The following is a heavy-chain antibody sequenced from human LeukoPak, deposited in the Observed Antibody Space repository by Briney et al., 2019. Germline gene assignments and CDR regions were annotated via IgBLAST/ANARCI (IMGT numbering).Heavy chain of an antibody. CDR2: IKQDGSEK. D-gene: IGHD4-23*01. CDR1: GFTFSSYW. CDR3: ARVPPTVDYYYYGMDV. J-gene: IGHJ6*02. V-gene: IGHV3-7*01. Sequence: PGGSLRLSCAASGFTFSSYWMSWVRQAPGKGLEWVANIKQDGSEKYYVDSVKGRFTISRDNAKNSLYLQMNSLRAEDTAVYYCARVPPTVDYYYYGMDVWGQGTTVTVSS.